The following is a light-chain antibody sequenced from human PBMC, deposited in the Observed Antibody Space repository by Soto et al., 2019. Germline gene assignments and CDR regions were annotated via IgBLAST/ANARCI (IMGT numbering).Light chain of an antibody. V-gene: IGKV1-27*01. Sequence: TQSPATLSLSPGERATLSCRSSQTIIRYLGWYQQKPGKVPKLLIYAASTLQSGVPSRFSGSGSGTDFTLTISSLQPEDVATYSCQKYNSAPLTFGGGTEVEIK. J-gene: IGKJ4*01. CDR3: QKYNSAPLT. CDR1: QTIIRY. CDR2: AAS.